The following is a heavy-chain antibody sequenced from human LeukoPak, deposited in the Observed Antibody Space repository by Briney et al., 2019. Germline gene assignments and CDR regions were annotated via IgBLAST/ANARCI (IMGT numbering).Heavy chain of an antibody. Sequence: GGSLRLSCAASGFTFDDYGMNWVRQAPGKGLEWVSGINWNGGSTGYADPVKGRFTISRDNAKNSLYLQMNSLRAEDTAVYYCAELGLTMIGGVWGKGTTVTISS. CDR2: INWNGGST. V-gene: IGHV3-20*04. CDR3: AELGLTMIGGV. D-gene: IGHD3-10*02. CDR1: GFTFDDYG. J-gene: IGHJ6*04.